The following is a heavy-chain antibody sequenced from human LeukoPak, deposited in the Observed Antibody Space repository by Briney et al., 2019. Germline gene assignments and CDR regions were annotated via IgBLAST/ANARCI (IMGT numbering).Heavy chain of an antibody. J-gene: IGHJ4*02. CDR3: AKAGAADYYGSSGYLYYFDY. V-gene: IGHV3-23*01. CDR2: ISGSGGST. D-gene: IGHD3-22*01. CDR1: GFTFSSYA. Sequence: GGSLRLSCAASGFTFSSYAMSWVRQAPGKGLEWVSAISGSGGSTYYADSVKGRFTISRDNSKNTLYLQMNSLRAEDTAVYYCAKAGAADYYGSSGYLYYFDYWGQGTLVTVSS.